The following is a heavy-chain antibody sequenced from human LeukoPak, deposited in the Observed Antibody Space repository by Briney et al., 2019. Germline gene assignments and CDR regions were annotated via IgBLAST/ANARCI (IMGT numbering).Heavy chain of an antibody. CDR3: ARGLRPQAKGSRLPTNH. J-gene: IGHJ5*02. Sequence: PGGSLRLSCAASGFTFSSYGMSWVRQAPGKGLEWVANIKKDGTEKYYVDSVKGRFTISRDNAKNSLYLQMNSLRAEDTAVYYCARGLRPQAKGSRLPTNHWGQGTLVTVSS. V-gene: IGHV3-7*01. D-gene: IGHD2-2*01. CDR1: GFTFSSYG. CDR2: IKKDGTEK.